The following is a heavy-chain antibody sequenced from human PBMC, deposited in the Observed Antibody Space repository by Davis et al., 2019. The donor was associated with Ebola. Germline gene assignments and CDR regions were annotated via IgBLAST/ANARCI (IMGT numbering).Heavy chain of an antibody. D-gene: IGHD6-19*01. V-gene: IGHV3-23*01. CDR2: ISGSGDST. Sequence: GESLKISCAASGFTFTDYWMTWVRQAPGKGLEWVSIISGSGDSTYYADSVKGRFTISRDNSQNTLYLQMNSLRAEDTAVYYCAKSGGSSGWYYFDYWGQGTLVTVSS. CDR1: GFTFTDYW. CDR3: AKSGGSSGWYYFDY. J-gene: IGHJ4*02.